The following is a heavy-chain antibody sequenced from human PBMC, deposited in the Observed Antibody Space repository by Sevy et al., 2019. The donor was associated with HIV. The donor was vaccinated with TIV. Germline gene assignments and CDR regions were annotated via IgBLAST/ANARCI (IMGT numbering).Heavy chain of an antibody. CDR2: INHSGST. V-gene: IGHV4-34*01. J-gene: IGHJ6*03. CDR3: ARSIVATISYYYYYYYMDV. Sequence: SETLSLTCAVYGGSFSGYYWSWIRQPPGKGLEWIGEINHSGSTSYNPSLKRRVTISVDTSKNQFSLKLSSVTAADTAVYYCARSIVATISYYYYYYYMDVWGKGTTVTVSS. D-gene: IGHD5-12*01. CDR1: GGSFSGYY.